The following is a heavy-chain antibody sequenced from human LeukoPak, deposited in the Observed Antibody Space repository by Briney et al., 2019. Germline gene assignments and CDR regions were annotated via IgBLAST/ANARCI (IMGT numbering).Heavy chain of an antibody. Sequence: SETLSLTCTVSGGSISSYYWSWIRQPPGKGLEWIGYIYYRGSTSYNPSLKSLVTISVDTSKNHISLKVRSVTAADTAVYYCARNTEDCSSTSCYQYWFDPWGQGTLVTVSS. CDR2: IYYRGST. D-gene: IGHD2-2*01. V-gene: IGHV4-59*01. CDR3: ARNTEDCSSTSCYQYWFDP. CDR1: GGSISSYY. J-gene: IGHJ5*02.